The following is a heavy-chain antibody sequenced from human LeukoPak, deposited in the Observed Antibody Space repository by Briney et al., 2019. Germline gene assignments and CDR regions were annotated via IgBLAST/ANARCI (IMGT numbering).Heavy chain of an antibody. CDR3: ASDYGSSGYYGY. Sequence: GGSLRLSCAASGFTFSSYSMNWVRQAPGKGLEWVSSISSSSSYIYYADSVKGRFTISRDNAKNSLYLQMNSLRAEDTAVYYCASDYGSSGYYGYWGQGTLVTVSS. V-gene: IGHV3-21*01. CDR2: ISSSSSYI. J-gene: IGHJ4*02. CDR1: GFTFSSYS. D-gene: IGHD3-22*01.